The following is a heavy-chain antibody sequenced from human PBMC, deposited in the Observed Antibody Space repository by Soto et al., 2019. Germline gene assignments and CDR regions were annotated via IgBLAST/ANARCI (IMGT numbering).Heavy chain of an antibody. J-gene: IGHJ5*02. CDR3: AKYYYASGSNWFDP. Sequence: GGSLRLSCAASGFTLSNNDMTWVRQAPGEGLEWVSSISGSDGKTYYADSVQGRFTIFRDNSKNTLYLQMTSLSVVDTAVYYCAKYYYASGSNWFDPWGRGTLVTVSS. V-gene: IGHV3-23*01. D-gene: IGHD3-10*01. CDR2: ISGSDGKT. CDR1: GFTLSNND.